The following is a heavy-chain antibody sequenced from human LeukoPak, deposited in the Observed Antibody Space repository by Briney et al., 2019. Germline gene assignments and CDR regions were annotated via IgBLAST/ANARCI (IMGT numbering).Heavy chain of an antibody. CDR1: GFTFSSYG. J-gene: IGHJ4*02. D-gene: IGHD3-16*02. CDR2: IWYDGSNK. V-gene: IGHV3-33*01. Sequence: GGSLRLSCAASGFTFSSYGMHWVRQAPGKGLEWVAVIWYDGSNKYYADSVKGRFTISRDNAKNSLYLQMNSLRAEDTAVYYCARDHYYDYVWGSYPGRTNFDYWGQGTLVTVSS. CDR3: ARDHYYDYVWGSYPGRTNFDY.